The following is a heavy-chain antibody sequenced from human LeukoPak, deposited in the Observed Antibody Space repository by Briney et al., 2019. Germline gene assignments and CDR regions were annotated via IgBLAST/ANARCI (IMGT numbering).Heavy chain of an antibody. D-gene: IGHD1-20*01. CDR3: ARDLNL. V-gene: IGHV3-53*01. Sequence: PGGSLRLSCAASGFSLINIYMSWVRQAPGKGLEWVSLIDTGVNTYYADSVKGRFTIPRDSSKNTLYLQMNSLRAEDSAMYYCARDLNLWGQGTLVTVSS. CDR1: GFSLINIY. CDR2: IDTGVNT. J-gene: IGHJ4*02.